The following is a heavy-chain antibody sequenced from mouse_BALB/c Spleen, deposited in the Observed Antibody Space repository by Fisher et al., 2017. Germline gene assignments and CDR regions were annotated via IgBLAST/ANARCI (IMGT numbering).Heavy chain of an antibody. CDR3: ARGRPHFDV. J-gene: IGHJ1*02. Sequence: KFKGKATLTVDKSSSTAYMELRSLTSEDSAVYYCARGRPHFDVWGAGTTVTV. V-gene: IGHV1-26*01.